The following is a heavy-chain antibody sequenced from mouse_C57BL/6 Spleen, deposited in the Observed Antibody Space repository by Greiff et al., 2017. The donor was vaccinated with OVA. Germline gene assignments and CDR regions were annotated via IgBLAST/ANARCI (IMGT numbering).Heavy chain of an antibody. CDR2: INPNNGGT. CDR1: GYTFTDYY. V-gene: IGHV1-26*01. CDR3: AELTGTAYWYFDV. J-gene: IGHJ1*03. D-gene: IGHD4-1*01. Sequence: EVQLQQSGPELVKPGASVKISCKASGYTFTDYYMNWVKQSHGKSLEWIGDINPNNGGTSYNQKFKGKATLTVDKSSSTAYMELRSLTSEDSAVYYCAELTGTAYWYFDVWGTGTTVTVSS.